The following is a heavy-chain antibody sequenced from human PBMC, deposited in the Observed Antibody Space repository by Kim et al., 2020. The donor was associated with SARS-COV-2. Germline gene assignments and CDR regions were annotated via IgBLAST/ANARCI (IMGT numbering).Heavy chain of an antibody. J-gene: IGHJ6*02. CDR2: TYYRSKWYN. D-gene: IGHD6-13*01. Sequence: SQTLSLTCAISGDSVSSNSAAWNWIRQSPSRGLEWLGRTYYRSKWYNDYAVSVKSRITINPDTSKNQFSLQLNSVTPEDTAVYYCARAPDRGSSWYGAYYYGMDVWGQGTTVTVSS. CDR1: GDSVSSNSAA. V-gene: IGHV6-1*01. CDR3: ARAPDRGSSWYGAYYYGMDV.